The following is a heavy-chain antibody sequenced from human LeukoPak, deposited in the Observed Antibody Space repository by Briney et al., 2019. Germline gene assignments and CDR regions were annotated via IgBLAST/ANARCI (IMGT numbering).Heavy chain of an antibody. D-gene: IGHD4-17*01. J-gene: IGHJ4*02. CDR3: AKDVYGDYGGLDY. CDR2: IRGSDGST. CDR1: GFPFSTYA. Sequence: GGSLRLSWAASGFPFSTYAMSWVRQAPGKGLEWVSSIRGSDGSTYYADSVKGRFAISRDNSKKTLYLQMNSLRVEDTAAYYCAKDVYGDYGGLDYWGQGTLVTVSS. V-gene: IGHV3-23*01.